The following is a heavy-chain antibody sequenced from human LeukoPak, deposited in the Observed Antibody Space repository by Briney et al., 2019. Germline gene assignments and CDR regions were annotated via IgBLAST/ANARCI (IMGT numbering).Heavy chain of an antibody. CDR2: INPNSGGT. CDR3: ARMTVSGRDNWFDP. D-gene: IGHD6-19*01. V-gene: IGHV1-2*02. J-gene: IGHJ5*02. CDR1: GYTFTGYY. Sequence: ASVKVSCKASGYTFTGYYMHWVRQAPGQGLEWMGWINPNSGGTNYAQKFQGRVTITRNTSINTAYMELSGLRSEDTAVYYCARMTVSGRDNWFDPWGQGTLVTVSS.